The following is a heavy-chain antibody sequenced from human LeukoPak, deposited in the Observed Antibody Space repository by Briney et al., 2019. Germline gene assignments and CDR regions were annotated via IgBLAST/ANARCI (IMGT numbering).Heavy chain of an antibody. Sequence: GGSLRLSCAASGFTFSSYEMNWVRQAPEKGLEWVSYISSSGSTIYYADSVKGRFTISRDNSKNTLYLQMNSLRAEDTAVYYCARGLYDSSGYYFGALDYWGQGTLVTVSS. V-gene: IGHV3-48*03. J-gene: IGHJ4*02. D-gene: IGHD3-22*01. CDR1: GFTFSSYE. CDR2: ISSSGSTI. CDR3: ARGLYDSSGYYFGALDY.